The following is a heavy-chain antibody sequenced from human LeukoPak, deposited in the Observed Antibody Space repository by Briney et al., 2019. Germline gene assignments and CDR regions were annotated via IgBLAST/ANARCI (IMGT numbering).Heavy chain of an antibody. D-gene: IGHD3-3*01. V-gene: IGHV3-7*01. CDR3: ARDPGRFLEWLLKEGDAFDI. CDR2: IKQGGSEK. Sequence: GGSLRLSCAASGFTFSSYWMSWVRQAPGKGLEWVANIKQGGSEKYYVDSVKGRFTISRDNAKNTLYLQMNSLRAEGTAVYYCARDPGRFLEWLLKEGDAFDIWGQGTMVTVSS. J-gene: IGHJ3*02. CDR1: GFTFSSYW.